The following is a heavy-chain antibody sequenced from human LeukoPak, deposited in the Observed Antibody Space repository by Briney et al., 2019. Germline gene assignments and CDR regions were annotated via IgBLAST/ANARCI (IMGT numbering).Heavy chain of an antibody. CDR3: AKLPSSSWYY. CDR1: GSTFSSYA. J-gene: IGHJ4*02. D-gene: IGHD6-13*01. Sequence: GGSLRLSCAASGSTFSSYAMSWVRQAPGKGLEWVSAISGSGGSTYYADSVKGRFTISRDNPKNTLYLQMNSLRAEDTAVYYCAKLPSSSWYYWGQGTLVTVSS. CDR2: ISGSGGST. V-gene: IGHV3-23*01.